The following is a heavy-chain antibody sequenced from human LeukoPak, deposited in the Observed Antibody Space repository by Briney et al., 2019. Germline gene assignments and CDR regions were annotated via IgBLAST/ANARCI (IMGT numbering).Heavy chain of an antibody. J-gene: IGHJ4*02. CDR2: IYPRDGST. CDR3: ARDQEGFDY. Sequence: ASVKVSFTASRYTFTNNYLHWVRQAPGQGLEWMGMIYPRDGSTSYAQNFQGRVTVTRDTSTTTVHMELRGLRSEDTAVYYCARDQEGFDYWGQGTVVTVSS. CDR1: RYTFTNNY. V-gene: IGHV1-46*01.